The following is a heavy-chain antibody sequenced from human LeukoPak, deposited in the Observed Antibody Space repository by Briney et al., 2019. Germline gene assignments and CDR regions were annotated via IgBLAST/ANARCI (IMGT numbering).Heavy chain of an antibody. D-gene: IGHD6-13*01. V-gene: IGHV4-59*01. CDR1: GGSISSYY. CDR3: AKDEQQLATTPAEYFQH. J-gene: IGHJ1*01. Sequence: SETLSLTCTVSGGSISSYYWSWIRQPPGKGLEWIGYIYYSGSTNYNPSLKSRVNISVDTSKNQFSLKLSSVTAADTAVYYCAKDEQQLATTPAEYFQHWGQGTLVTVSS. CDR2: IYYSGST.